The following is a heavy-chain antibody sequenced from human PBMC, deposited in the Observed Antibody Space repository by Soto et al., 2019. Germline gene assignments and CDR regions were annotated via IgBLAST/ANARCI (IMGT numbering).Heavy chain of an antibody. Sequence: QVQLVQSGAEVKKPGASVKVSCKASGYTFTSYGISWVRQAPGQGLEWMGWINAYNGNTNYAQKLQGRVTMTTDTPPSTADGGLRGVRSEDTAVYYCAGAFGWEPLDSWGQGTLVTVSS. J-gene: IGHJ4*02. V-gene: IGHV1-18*01. CDR2: INAYNGNT. D-gene: IGHD1-26*01. CDR3: AGAFGWEPLDS. CDR1: GYTFTSYG.